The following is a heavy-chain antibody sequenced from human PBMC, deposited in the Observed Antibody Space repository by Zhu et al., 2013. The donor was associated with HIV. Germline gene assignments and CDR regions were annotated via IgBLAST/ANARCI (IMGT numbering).Heavy chain of an antibody. Sequence: QVQLVQSGAEVKKPGASVKVSCKASGYTFTGYYMHWVRQAPGQGLEWMGWINPNSGGTNYAQKFQGWVTMTRDTSISTAYMELSRLRSDDTAVYYCARDSPTSDVRYGMDVWGQGTTVTVSS. CDR3: ARDSPTSDVRYGMDV. V-gene: IGHV1-2*04. CDR1: GYTFTGYY. CDR2: INPNSGGT. J-gene: IGHJ6*02. D-gene: IGHD3-10*02.